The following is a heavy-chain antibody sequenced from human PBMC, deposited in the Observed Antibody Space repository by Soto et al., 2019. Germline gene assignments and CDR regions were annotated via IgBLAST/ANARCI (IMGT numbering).Heavy chain of an antibody. CDR1: GGSFSGYY. Sequence: SETLSLTCAVYGGSFSGYYWSWIRQPPGKGLEWIGEINHSGSTNYNPSLKSRVTISVDTSKNQFSLKLSPVTAADTAVYYCARDYYGSGSYPNWFDPWGQGTLVTVSS. J-gene: IGHJ5*02. CDR2: INHSGST. V-gene: IGHV4-34*01. D-gene: IGHD3-10*01. CDR3: ARDYYGSGSYPNWFDP.